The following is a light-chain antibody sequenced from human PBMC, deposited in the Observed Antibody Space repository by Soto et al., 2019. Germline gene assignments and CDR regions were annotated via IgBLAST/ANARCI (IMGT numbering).Light chain of an antibody. CDR3: QQYDIWPPYT. V-gene: IGKV1-27*01. CDR1: QGISNY. Sequence: DIQMTQSPSSLSASVGDRVTITCRASQGISNYLAWYQQKPGKVPKLLIYAASTLQSGVPSRFSGGGSGTEFTVTISSLQSEDFAIYYCQQYDIWPPYTFGQGTKVDIK. J-gene: IGKJ2*01. CDR2: AAS.